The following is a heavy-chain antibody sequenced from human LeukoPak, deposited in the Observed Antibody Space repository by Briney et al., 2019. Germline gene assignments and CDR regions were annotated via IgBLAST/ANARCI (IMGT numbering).Heavy chain of an antibody. CDR2: IYYSGST. Sequence: SETLSLTCTVSGGSISSSSYYWGWIRQPPGKGLEWIGSIYYSGSTYYNPSLKSRVTISVDTSKNQFSLKLSSVTAADTAVYYCAREGAVGLPDYWGQGTLVTVSS. J-gene: IGHJ4*02. CDR1: GGSISSSSYY. CDR3: AREGAVGLPDY. V-gene: IGHV4-39*07. D-gene: IGHD5-18*01.